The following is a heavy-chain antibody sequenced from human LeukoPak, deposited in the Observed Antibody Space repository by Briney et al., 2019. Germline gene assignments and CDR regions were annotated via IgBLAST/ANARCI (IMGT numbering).Heavy chain of an antibody. CDR1: GASISSHY. D-gene: IGHD2/OR15-2a*01. Sequence: SQTLSLTCSVSGASISSHYWSWIRQPPGKGLEWIGYIHYSGSTNCHPSLRSRVTISLDTSKNQFSLKLTSVTAAATACSCCPRAGTAFNIPAAYWGQGTLVTASS. V-gene: IGHV4-59*11. J-gene: IGHJ4*02. CDR3: PRAGTAFNIPAAY. CDR2: IHYSGST.